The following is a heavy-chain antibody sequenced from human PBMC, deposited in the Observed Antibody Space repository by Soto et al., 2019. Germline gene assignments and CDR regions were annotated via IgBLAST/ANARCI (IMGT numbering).Heavy chain of an antibody. J-gene: IGHJ6*02. CDR3: AKPLQQWLLQGSGVDV. CDR2: ISGDTATT. CDR1: GFSFSAYS. V-gene: IGHV3-23*01. D-gene: IGHD6-19*01. Sequence: GGSLRLSCAASGFSFSAYSMTWVRQAPGEGLQWVSAISGDTATTHYADSVKGRFTISRDNSRDTLYLQMNSLRVEDTAIYYCAKPLQQWLLQGSGVDVWGQGTTVTVSS.